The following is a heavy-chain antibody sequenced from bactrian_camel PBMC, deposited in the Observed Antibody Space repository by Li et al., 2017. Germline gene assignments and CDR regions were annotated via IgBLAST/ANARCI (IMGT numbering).Heavy chain of an antibody. Sequence: QVQLVESGGGAVQAGGSLNVSCTASRPTSSFVYMARFRQAPGKDREGIAAIYTGGTHRYYADSVKGRFTISQDNSKNTVYLQMNSLKPEDTAIYYCAADPLYLMARGYPCAPAEVLEFNHRGQGTQVTVS. CDR2: IYTGGTHR. CDR1: RPTSSFVY. D-gene: IGHD7*01. CDR3: AADPLYLMARGYPCAPAEVLEFNH. V-gene: IGHV3S28*01. J-gene: IGHJ4*01.